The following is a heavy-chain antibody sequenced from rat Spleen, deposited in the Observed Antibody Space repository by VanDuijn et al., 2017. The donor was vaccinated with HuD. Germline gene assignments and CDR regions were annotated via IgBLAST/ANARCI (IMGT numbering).Heavy chain of an antibody. J-gene: IGHJ1*01. D-gene: IGHD1-1*01. Sequence: EVQLVESGGGLVQPGRSLKLSCAASGFTFSDYNMAWVRQAPKKGLEWVATISYDGRSTYYRDSVKGRFTISRDNAKSTLYLQMDSLRSEDTATYYCTTVVGDSYWYFDFWGPGTMVTVSS. CDR1: GFTFSDYN. V-gene: IGHV5-7*01. CDR2: ISYDGRST. CDR3: TTVVGDSYWYFDF.